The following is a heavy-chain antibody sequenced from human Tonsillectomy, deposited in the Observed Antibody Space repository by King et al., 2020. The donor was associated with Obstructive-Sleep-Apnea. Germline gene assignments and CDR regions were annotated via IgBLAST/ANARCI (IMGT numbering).Heavy chain of an antibody. CDR2: IIPIFGTA. V-gene: IGHV1-69*01. CDR3: ARVGTSYGFFDY. Sequence: VQLVESGAEVKKPGSSVKVSCKASGGTFTSDAISWVRQAPGQGLEWMGGIIPIFGTANFAQKFQGRVTITADESTSTAYMELSSLRSEDTAVYYCARVGTSYGFFDYWGQGTLVTVSS. J-gene: IGHJ4*02. D-gene: IGHD5-18*01. CDR1: GGTFTSDA.